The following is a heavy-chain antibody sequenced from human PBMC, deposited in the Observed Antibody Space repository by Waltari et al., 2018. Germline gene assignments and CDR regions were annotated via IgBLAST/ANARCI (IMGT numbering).Heavy chain of an antibody. CDR3: AREGVRGVNGVDY. CDR2: IYTSGST. V-gene: IGHV4-4*07. Sequence: QVQLQESGPGLVKPSETLSLTCTVSGGSISSYYWSWIRQPAGKGLEWIGRIYTSGSTNYNPAPKRRVTMSVDTSKNQFSLKLSSVTAADTAVYYCAREGVRGVNGVDYWGQGTLVTVSS. J-gene: IGHJ4*02. CDR1: GGSISSYY. D-gene: IGHD3-10*01.